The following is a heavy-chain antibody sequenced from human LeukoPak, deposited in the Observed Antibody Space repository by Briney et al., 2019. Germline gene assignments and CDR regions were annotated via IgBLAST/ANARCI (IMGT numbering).Heavy chain of an antibody. CDR3: AKYYYGSGNYFSLDY. CDR1: GFTFKNYA. Sequence: GGSLRLSCEASGFTFKNYAMSWVRQAPGKGLEWVSSIDGNGDSTYYADSVKGRFTISRDNSKNTLGLQMNSLRADDSAVYYCAKYYYGSGNYFSLDYWGQGTRVTVSS. CDR2: IDGNGDST. D-gene: IGHD3-10*01. J-gene: IGHJ4*02. V-gene: IGHV3-23*01.